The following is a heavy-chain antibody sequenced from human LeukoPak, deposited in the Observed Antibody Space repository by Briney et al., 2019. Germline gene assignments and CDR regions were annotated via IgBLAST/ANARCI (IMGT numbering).Heavy chain of an antibody. CDR1: GFTFSSYA. CDR3: AIDVHDFWSGYISLGRHGMDV. Sequence: GMSLRLSCAASGFTFSSYAMHWVRQAPGKGLEWVAVIWYDGSNKYYADSVKGRFTISRDNSKTTLYLQMNSLRAEDTAVYYCAIDVHDFWSGYISLGRHGMDVWGQGTTVTVSS. D-gene: IGHD3-3*01. CDR2: IWYDGSNK. V-gene: IGHV3-33*08. J-gene: IGHJ6*02.